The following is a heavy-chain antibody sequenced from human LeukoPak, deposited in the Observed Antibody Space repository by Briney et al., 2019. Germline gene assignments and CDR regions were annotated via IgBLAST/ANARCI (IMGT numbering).Heavy chain of an antibody. CDR1: GFTFSSYW. D-gene: IGHD1-26*01. V-gene: IGHV3-7*01. J-gene: IGHJ4*02. CDR2: IKQDGSEK. Sequence: GGSLRLSCAASGFTFSSYWMSWVRQAPGKGLEWVANIKQDGSEKYYVDSVKGRFTTSRDNAKNSLYLQMNSLRAEDTAVYYCAKLHYESGSYRHFDYWGQGTLVTVSS. CDR3: AKLHYESGSYRHFDY.